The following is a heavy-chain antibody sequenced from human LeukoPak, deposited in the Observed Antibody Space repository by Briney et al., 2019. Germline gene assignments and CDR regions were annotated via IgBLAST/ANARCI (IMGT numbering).Heavy chain of an antibody. CDR2: ISWNSGSI. D-gene: IGHD3-10*01. J-gene: IGHJ6*02. CDR1: GFTFDDYA. Sequence: GRSLRLSCAASGFTFDDYAMHWVRQAPGKGLEWVSGISWNSGSIGYADSVKGRFTISRDNAKNSLYLQMNSLRAEDTALYYCAKDIRPYYGSGSTRYGMDVWGQGTTVTVSS. CDR3: AKDIRPYYGSGSTRYGMDV. V-gene: IGHV3-9*01.